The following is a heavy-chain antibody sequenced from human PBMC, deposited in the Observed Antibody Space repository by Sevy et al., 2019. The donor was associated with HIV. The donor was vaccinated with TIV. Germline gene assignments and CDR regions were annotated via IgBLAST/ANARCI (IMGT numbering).Heavy chain of an antibody. CDR3: ARDGGYSIKWYPLY. D-gene: IGHD6-13*01. CDR2: ISYEGTET. V-gene: IGHV3-30-3*01. CDR1: GFAFSSHA. J-gene: IGHJ4*01. Sequence: GGSLRLSCAASGFAFSSHAMHWVRQAPGKGLEWVAVISYEGTETFYAASVEGRFTISRDNSKDMVSLQINSLRPEDRAVYYCARDGGYSIKWYPLYWGHGTLVTVSS.